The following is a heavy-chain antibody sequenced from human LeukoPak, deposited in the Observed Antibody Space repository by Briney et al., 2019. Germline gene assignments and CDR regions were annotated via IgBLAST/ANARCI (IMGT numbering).Heavy chain of an antibody. CDR2: ISTSSGYI. J-gene: IGHJ4*02. CDR3: VRGKKPGWDMSYFDY. V-gene: IGHV3-21*06. Sequence: PGGSLRLSCAASGFTFSSYAMHWVRQAPGKGLEWVSSISTSSGYIFYADSLKGRVTISRDNAKNSLYLQMNSLRAEDTAVYYCVRGKKPGWDMSYFDYWGQGILVTVSS. D-gene: IGHD1-14*01. CDR1: GFTFSSYA.